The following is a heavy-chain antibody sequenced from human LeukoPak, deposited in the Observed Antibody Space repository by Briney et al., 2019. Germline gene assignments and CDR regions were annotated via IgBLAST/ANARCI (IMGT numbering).Heavy chain of an antibody. V-gene: IGHV3-23*01. CDR2: IGSGHHT. J-gene: IGHJ6*01. CDR3: AKANEYGDCGYRDL. CDR1: GFTFTNYA. D-gene: IGHD4-17*01. Sequence: PGGSLRLSCTASGFTFTNYAIMWVRQAPGKGLEWVSGIGSGHHTYYADSVRGRFTISRDNSGSTVYLQMNKLRPEDTGLYFCAKANEYGDCGYRDLWG.